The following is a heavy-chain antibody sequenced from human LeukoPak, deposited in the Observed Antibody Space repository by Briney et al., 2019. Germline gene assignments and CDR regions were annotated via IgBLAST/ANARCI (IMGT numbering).Heavy chain of an antibody. Sequence: GGSLRLSCTASGFMFSSYAMHWVRQAPGKGLEWVALIWYDGSDQYYAGSVKGRFTISRDNSKNTLYLQMNSLRADDTAVYYCARGDYFDSSGYSPYYFDYWGQGTLVTVSS. V-gene: IGHV3-33*08. J-gene: IGHJ4*02. CDR2: IWYDGSDQ. CDR1: GFMFSSYA. D-gene: IGHD3-22*01. CDR3: ARGDYFDSSGYSPYYFDY.